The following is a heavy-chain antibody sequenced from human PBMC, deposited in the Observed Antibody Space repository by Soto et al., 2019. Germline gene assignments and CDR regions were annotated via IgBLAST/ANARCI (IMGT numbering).Heavy chain of an antibody. CDR2: VYYSGDT. CDR1: GESIATTY. CDR3: ARDGRMPTGLGGYYYYGMDV. Sequence: SETLSLTCSVSGESIATTYWSWIRQPPGKALEWIGYVYYSGDTNYNPSLKSRVTISVDTSKNLFSLKLSYVTAADTAVYYCARDGRMPTGLGGYYYYGMDVWGQGTTVTAP. V-gene: IGHV4-59*01. D-gene: IGHD4-4*01. J-gene: IGHJ6*02.